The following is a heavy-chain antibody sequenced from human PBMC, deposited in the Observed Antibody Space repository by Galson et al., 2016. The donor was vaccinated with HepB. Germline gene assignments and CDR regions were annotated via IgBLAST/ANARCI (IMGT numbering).Heavy chain of an antibody. Sequence: SETLSLTCTVSGASVSSGSYHWSWIRQPPGKGLEWIGNIYFDGSTTYNPSLKSRLTLSLDTSMNQFSLRLTSVTASDAAGYVCARDPLSMPGYPFDRWGRGTQVSVSS. D-gene: IGHD2/OR15-2a*01. J-gene: IGHJ2*01. V-gene: IGHV4-61*01. CDR3: ARDPLSMPGYPFDR. CDR1: GASVSSGSYH. CDR2: IYFDGST.